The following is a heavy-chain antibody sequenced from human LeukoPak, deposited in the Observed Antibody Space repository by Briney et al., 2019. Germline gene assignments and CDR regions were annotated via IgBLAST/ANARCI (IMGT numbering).Heavy chain of an antibody. CDR2: ISSSSSYI. J-gene: IGHJ5*02. D-gene: IGHD2-2*01. V-gene: IGHV3-11*06. CDR3: ARGPRVPLVPAAEVDP. Sequence: PGGSLRLSCAASGFTFSDYYMSWIRQAPGKGLEWVSYISSSSSYIDYADSVKGRFTISRDNAQNSLYLQMNSLRAEDTAVYYCARGPRVPLVPAAEVDPWGEGTLVTVSS. CDR1: GFTFSDYY.